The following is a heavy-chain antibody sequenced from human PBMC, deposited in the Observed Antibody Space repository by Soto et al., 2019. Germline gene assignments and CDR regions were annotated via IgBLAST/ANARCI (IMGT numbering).Heavy chain of an antibody. Sequence: ESFSLTCAVYGGAFRGYEGSWIRNPPGKGLEWIGEINHSGITNYNPSLKSRVTISVDTSKNQFSLKLSSVTAADTAVYYCARALSGYDYVWGSYRYPQYFDYWGQGPLVTVSS. CDR3: ARALSGYDYVWGSYRYPQYFDY. CDR2: INHSGIT. J-gene: IGHJ4*02. CDR1: GGAFRGYE. V-gene: IGHV4-34*01. D-gene: IGHD3-16*02.